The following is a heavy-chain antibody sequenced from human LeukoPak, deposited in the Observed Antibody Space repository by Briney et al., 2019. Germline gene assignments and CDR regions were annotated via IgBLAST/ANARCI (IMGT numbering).Heavy chain of an antibody. CDR2: FYPLGSDT. V-gene: IGHV5-51*01. J-gene: IGHJ3*02. CDR1: GYSFTSYW. CDR3: ASQFYDSSGYYQNDAFDI. Sequence: GESLKISCKGSGYSFTSYWIAWVRQTPGKGLEWMECFYPLGSDTRYSSSLPGQVTISADTSTATAYLQWSSLKASDTAMYYCASQFYDSSGYYQNDAFDIWGQGTMVTV. D-gene: IGHD3-22*01.